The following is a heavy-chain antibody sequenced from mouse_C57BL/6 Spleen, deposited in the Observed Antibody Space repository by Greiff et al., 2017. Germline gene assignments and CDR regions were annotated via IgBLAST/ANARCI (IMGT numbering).Heavy chain of an antibody. D-gene: IGHD2-1*01. V-gene: IGHV1-61*01. CDR2: IYPYDSDT. CDR1: GYTFTSYW. CDR3: ARSGYGKYGAY. J-gene: IGHJ3*01. Sequence: QVQLQQPGAELVRPGSSVKLSCKASGYTFTSYWMDWVKQRPGQGLEWIGNIYPYDSDTHYNQKFQDKATLTVDKSSSPAYMQLSSLTSEDSAVDNWARSGYGKYGAYWGQGTLVTVSA.